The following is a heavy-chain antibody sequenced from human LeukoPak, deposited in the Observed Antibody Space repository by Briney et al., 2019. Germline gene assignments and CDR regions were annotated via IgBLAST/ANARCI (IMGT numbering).Heavy chain of an antibody. CDR2: ISSSSSTI. CDR1: GFTFSSYG. V-gene: IGHV3-48*04. D-gene: IGHD3-10*01. CDR3: ARVGYFYASGSDY. J-gene: IGHJ4*02. Sequence: GGSLRLSCAASGFTFSSYGMSWVRQAPGKGLEWVSYISSSSSTIYYADSVKGRFTISRDNAKNSLYLQMNSLRAEDTAVYYCARVGYFYASGSDYWGQGTLVTVSS.